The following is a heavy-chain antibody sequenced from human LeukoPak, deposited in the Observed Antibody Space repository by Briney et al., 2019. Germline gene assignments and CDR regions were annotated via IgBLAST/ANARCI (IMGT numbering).Heavy chain of an antibody. CDR2: ISSSSSYI. V-gene: IGHV3-21*01. Sequence: GGSLRLSCAVSGFTFSSYSMNWVRQAPGKGLEWVSSISSSSSYIYYADSVKGRFTISRDNAKNSLYLQMNSLRAEDTAVYYCARRRGGDSRKRGELDYWGQGTLVTVSS. CDR1: GFTFSSYS. D-gene: IGHD2-21*02. CDR3: ARRRGGDSRKRGELDY. J-gene: IGHJ4*02.